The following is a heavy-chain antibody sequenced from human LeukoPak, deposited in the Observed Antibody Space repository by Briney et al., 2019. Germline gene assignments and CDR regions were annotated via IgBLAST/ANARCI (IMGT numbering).Heavy chain of an antibody. J-gene: IGHJ3*02. CDR1: GFTVSSNY. V-gene: IGHV3-53*01. Sequence: GGSLRLSCAASGFTVSSNYMSWVRQAPGEGLEWVSVIYRTESGGSKYYADSVKGRFTISRDNSKNTLYLQMNSLRVEDTAVYYCARDLNRRALDIWGQGTMVTVSS. CDR3: ARDLNRRALDI. CDR2: IYRTESGGSK. D-gene: IGHD1-14*01.